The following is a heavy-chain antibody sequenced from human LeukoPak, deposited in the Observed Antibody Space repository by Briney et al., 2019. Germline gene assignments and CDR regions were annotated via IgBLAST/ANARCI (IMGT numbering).Heavy chain of an antibody. D-gene: IGHD3-16*01. CDR2: ISAYSGNT. CDR3: ARGADTGSYGSLVYFDY. Sequence: ASVKVSCKASGYTFTSYGISWVRQAPGQGLEWMGLISAYSGNTNFAQKLQGRVTMTTDTSTSTAYVELRSRRSDDTAVYFCARGADTGSYGSLVYFDYWGQGTLVTVSS. V-gene: IGHV1-18*01. CDR1: GYTFTSYG. J-gene: IGHJ4*02.